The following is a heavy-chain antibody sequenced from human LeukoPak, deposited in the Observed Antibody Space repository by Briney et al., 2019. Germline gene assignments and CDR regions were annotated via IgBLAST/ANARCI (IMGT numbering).Heavy chain of an antibody. CDR3: AKDKSVSADYYFDY. J-gene: IGHJ4*02. D-gene: IGHD3-10*01. Sequence: GGSLRLSCVASGFTFSNYWMHWVRQPPGKGLVWVSRIYVDGRTTNYADSVKGRFTISRDNAKNTVYLEMNNLRTEDTAVYYCAKDKSVSADYYFDYWGQGTLVTVSS. CDR2: IYVDGRTT. V-gene: IGHV3-74*01. CDR1: GFTFSNYW.